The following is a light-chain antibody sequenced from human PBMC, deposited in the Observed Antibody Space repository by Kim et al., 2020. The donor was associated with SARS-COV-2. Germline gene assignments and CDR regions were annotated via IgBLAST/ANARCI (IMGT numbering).Light chain of an antibody. J-gene: IGLJ3*02. V-gene: IGLV1-44*01. CDR2: SDD. CDR3: ATWDDSLISGV. Sequence: QSVLTQPPSASGTPGQRVTFSCSGSSSNIGSNNVNWYQQLPGTAPKLLIYSDDQRPSGVPDRFSGSKSGTSASLAISGLQSEDEADYYCATWDDSLISGVFGGGTQLTVL. CDR1: SSNIGSNN.